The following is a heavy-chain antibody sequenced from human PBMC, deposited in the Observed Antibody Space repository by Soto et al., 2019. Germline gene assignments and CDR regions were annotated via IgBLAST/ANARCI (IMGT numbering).Heavy chain of an antibody. Sequence: QVQLVESGGGVVQPGRSLRLSCAASGFTFSSYGMHWVRQAPGKGLEWVAVISYDGSNKYYADSVKGRFTISRDNSKNTLYLQMNSLRAEDTAVYYCXXXXXXXXXXSWSYWYF. CDR2: ISYDGSNK. CDR3: XXXXXXXXXXSWSYWYF. V-gene: IGHV3-30*03. CDR1: GFTFSSYG. J-gene: IGHJ2*01. D-gene: IGHD6-13*01.